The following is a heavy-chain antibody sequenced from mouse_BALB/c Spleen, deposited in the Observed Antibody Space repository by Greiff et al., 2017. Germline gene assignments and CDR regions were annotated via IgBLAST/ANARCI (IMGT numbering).Heavy chain of an antibody. CDR2: ISTYYGDA. D-gene: IGHD2-1*01. V-gene: IGHV1S137*01. Sequence: QVQLQQSGAELVRPGSSVKISCKGSGYTFTDYAMHWVKQSHAKSLEWIGVISTYYGDASYNQKFKGKATMTVDKSSSTAYMELARLTSEDSAIYYCARNYGNYDGFAYWGQGTLVTVSA. J-gene: IGHJ3*01. CDR3: ARNYGNYDGFAY. CDR1: GYTFTDYA.